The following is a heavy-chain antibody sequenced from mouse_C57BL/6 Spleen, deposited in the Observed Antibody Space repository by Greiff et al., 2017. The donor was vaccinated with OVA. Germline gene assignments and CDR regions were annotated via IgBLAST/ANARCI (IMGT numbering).Heavy chain of an antibody. J-gene: IGHJ4*01. Sequence: VQLQQSGPELVKPGASVKISCKASGYAFSSSWMNWVKQRPGKGLEWIGRIYPGDGDTNYNGKFKGKATLTADKSSSTAYMQLSSLTSEDAAVYCGARGDESNRYYAMDYWGQGTSVTVSS. V-gene: IGHV1-82*01. D-gene: IGHD2-5*01. CDR1: GYAFSSSW. CDR3: ARGDESNRYYAMDY. CDR2: IYPGDGDT.